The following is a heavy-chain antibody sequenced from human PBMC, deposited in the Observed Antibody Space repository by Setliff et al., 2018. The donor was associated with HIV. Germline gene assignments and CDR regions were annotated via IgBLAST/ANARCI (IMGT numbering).Heavy chain of an antibody. CDR2: IRYDGSNK. V-gene: IGHV3-30*02. CDR1: GFTLSSYG. Sequence: GGSLRLSCAASGFTLSSYGMHWVRQAPGKGLEWVAFIRYDGSNKYYADSVKGRFTISRDNSKNTLYLQMNSLRAEDTAVYYCAKEAVSGTYFGSGFDYWGQGTLVTVSS. J-gene: IGHJ4*02. CDR3: AKEAVSGTYFGSGFDY. D-gene: IGHD1-26*01.